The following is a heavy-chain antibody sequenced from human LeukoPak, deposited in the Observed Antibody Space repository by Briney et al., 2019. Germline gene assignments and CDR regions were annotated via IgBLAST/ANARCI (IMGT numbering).Heavy chain of an antibody. CDR2: IYSAGST. V-gene: IGHV3-53*01. J-gene: IGHJ4*02. Sequence: PGGSLRLSCTASGFTVSNTYMSWVRQAPGKGLELVSAIYSAGSTYYVDSVKGRFTISRDNSKNTLYLQMDSLRVEDTAVYYCARLHRRQFTSFDYWGQGTLITVSS. CDR1: GFTVSNTY. D-gene: IGHD4-11*01. CDR3: ARLHRRQFTSFDY.